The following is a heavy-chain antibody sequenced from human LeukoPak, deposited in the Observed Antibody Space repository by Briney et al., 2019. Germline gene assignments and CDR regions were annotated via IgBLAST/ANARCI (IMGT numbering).Heavy chain of an antibody. CDR2: IMPILCIG. CDR1: GGTFSSYA. D-gene: IGHD4-23*01. Sequence: GASVKVSCKSSGGTFSSYAISGVRQAPGQGLEWMGRIMPILCIGNYAQKFQGRVTITADKSTSTAYMELSSRRSDDTAVYYCARDGPTTVVTNWFDPWGQGTLVTVSS. V-gene: IGHV1-69*04. J-gene: IGHJ5*02. CDR3: ARDGPTTVVTNWFDP.